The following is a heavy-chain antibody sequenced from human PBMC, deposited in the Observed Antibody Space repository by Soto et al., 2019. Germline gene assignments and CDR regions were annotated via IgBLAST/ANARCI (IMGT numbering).Heavy chain of an antibody. CDR3: ARGNHVWLQLWYFDL. V-gene: IGHV1-69*12. Sequence: QVQLVQSGAEVKKPGSSVTVSCKASGGTFSSYTISWVRQAPGQGLEWMGGIIPIFGTANYAQKFQGRVTMTAGESTSTADMELSSLRSEATAVYYCARGNHVWLQLWYFDLWGRGTMVTVSS. J-gene: IGHJ2*01. D-gene: IGHD5-12*01. CDR2: IIPIFGTA. CDR1: GGTFSSYT.